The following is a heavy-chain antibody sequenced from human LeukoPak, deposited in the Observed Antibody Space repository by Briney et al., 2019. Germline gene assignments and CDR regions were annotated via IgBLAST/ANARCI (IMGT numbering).Heavy chain of an antibody. D-gene: IGHD4-17*01. CDR2: ISHDGSDK. Sequence: GGSLRLSCAASGFTFSSYGMHWVRQTPGKGLEWLSVISHDGSDKNNADSVKGRFIISRDNSKNTVFLQLNSLRPEDTAMYYCAREGVQTTVDAFDIWGLGTMVIVSS. V-gene: IGHV3-30*19. CDR3: AREGVQTTVDAFDI. CDR1: GFTFSSYG. J-gene: IGHJ3*02.